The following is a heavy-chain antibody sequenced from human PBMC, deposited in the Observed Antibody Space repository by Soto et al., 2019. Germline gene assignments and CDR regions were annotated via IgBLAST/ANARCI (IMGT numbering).Heavy chain of an antibody. J-gene: IGHJ6*02. CDR1: GGSISSSSYY. Sequence: PSETLSLTCPVSGGSISSSSYYWGWIRQPPGKGLEWIGSIYYSGSTYYNPSLKSRVTISVDTSKNQFSLKLSSVTAADTAVYYCARRIAAAGDWIHYYYYGMDVWGQGTTVTVSS. CDR3: ARRIAAAGDWIHYYYYGMDV. CDR2: IYYSGST. V-gene: IGHV4-39*01. D-gene: IGHD6-13*01.